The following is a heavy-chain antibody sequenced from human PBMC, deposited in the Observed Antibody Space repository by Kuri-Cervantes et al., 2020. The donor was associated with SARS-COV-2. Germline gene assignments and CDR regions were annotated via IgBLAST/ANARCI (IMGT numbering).Heavy chain of an antibody. CDR1: GYSFTKFW. Sequence: GGSLRLSCKGSGYSFTKFWIGWVRQMPGRGLEWMGIIDPRDSDTKYSPSFEGQVTFSVDKSTNTAYLQWSFLKPSDSAIYYCARLEVLVTAIPFDSWGRGTLVTVSS. V-gene: IGHV5-51*01. CDR3: ARLEVLVTAIPFDS. D-gene: IGHD2-21*02. J-gene: IGHJ4*02. CDR2: IDPRDSDT.